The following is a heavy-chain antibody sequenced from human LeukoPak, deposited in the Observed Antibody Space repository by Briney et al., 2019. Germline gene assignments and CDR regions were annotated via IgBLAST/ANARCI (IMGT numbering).Heavy chain of an antibody. CDR1: GGSFSGYY. CDR2: INHSGST. CDR3: ARGGGDYYDSSGYYYVNFDY. D-gene: IGHD3-22*01. Sequence: PSETLSLTCAASGGSFSGYYWSWIRQPPGKGLEWVGEINHSGSTNYNPSPKSRVTISVDTSKNQFSLKLSSVTAADTAVYYCARGGGDYYDSSGYYYVNFDYWGQGTLVTVSS. V-gene: IGHV4-34*01. J-gene: IGHJ4*02.